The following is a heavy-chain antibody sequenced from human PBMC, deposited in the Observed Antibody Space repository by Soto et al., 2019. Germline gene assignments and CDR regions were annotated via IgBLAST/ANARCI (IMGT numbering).Heavy chain of an antibody. CDR2: IYYSGST. V-gene: IGHV4-31*03. CDR3: ARRIQKSIAAAAWFDP. Sequence: KASETLSLTCTVSGGSISSGGYYWSWIRQHPGKGLEWIGYIYYSGSTYYNPSLKSRVTISVDTSKNQFSLKLSSVTAADTAVYYCARRIQKSIAAAAWFDPWGQGTLVTVSS. D-gene: IGHD6-13*01. J-gene: IGHJ5*02. CDR1: GGSISSGGYY.